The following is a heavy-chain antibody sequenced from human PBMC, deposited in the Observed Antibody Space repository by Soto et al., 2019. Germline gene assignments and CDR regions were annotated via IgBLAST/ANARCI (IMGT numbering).Heavy chain of an antibody. CDR1: GYTFTSYG. Sequence: GASVKVSCKASGYTFTSYGISWVRQAPGQGLEWMGWISAYNGNTNYAQKLQGRVTMTTDTSTSTAYMELRSLRSDDTAVYYCARDRQYYDFWSGYYGMDVWGQGTTVTVSS. V-gene: IGHV1-18*01. CDR2: ISAYNGNT. CDR3: ARDRQYYDFWSGYYGMDV. J-gene: IGHJ6*02. D-gene: IGHD3-3*01.